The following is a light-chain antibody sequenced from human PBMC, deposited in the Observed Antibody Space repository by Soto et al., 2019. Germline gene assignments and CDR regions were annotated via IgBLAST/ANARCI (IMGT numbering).Light chain of an antibody. V-gene: IGKV4-1*01. CDR2: WAS. CDR3: QQYYSTPLT. Sequence: DIVMTQSPDSLAVSLGERATINCKSSQSVLYSSHNKNYLAWYQQKPGQPPKLLIYWASTRESGVPDRFSGSGSVTDFTLTISSLHAEDEAVYYSQQYYSTPLTFCGGTKVEIK. CDR1: QSVLYSSHNKNY. J-gene: IGKJ4*01.